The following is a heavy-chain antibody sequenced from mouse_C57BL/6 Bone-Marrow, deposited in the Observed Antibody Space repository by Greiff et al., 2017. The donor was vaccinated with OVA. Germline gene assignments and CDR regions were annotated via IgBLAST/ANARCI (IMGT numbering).Heavy chain of an antibody. V-gene: IGHV1-50*01. Sequence: QVQLQQPGAELVKPGASVKLSCKASGYTFTSYWMQWVKQRPGQGLEWIGEIDPSDSYTNYNQKFKGKATLTVDPSSSTAYMQLSSLTSEDSAVYYCARSPYYYAMDYWGQGTSVTVSS. CDR2: IDPSDSYT. CDR3: ARSPYYYAMDY. J-gene: IGHJ4*01. CDR1: GYTFTSYW.